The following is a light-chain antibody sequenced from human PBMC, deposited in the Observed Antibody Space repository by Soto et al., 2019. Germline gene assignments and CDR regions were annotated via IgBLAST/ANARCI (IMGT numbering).Light chain of an antibody. Sequence: DIQLTQSPSFLSASVGDRVTITCRASPGIRNYLAWYQQKPGKAPKLLIHAAATLQSGVPSRFTVSVSGTEFTLGISSLQPEDFATYDCQRLYTCPPWAFGQGAKLEVK. CDR2: AAA. CDR1: PGIRNY. V-gene: IGKV1-9*01. J-gene: IGKJ1*01. CDR3: QRLYTCPPWA.